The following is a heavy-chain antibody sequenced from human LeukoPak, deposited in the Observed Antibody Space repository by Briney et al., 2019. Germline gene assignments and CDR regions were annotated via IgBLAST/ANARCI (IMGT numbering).Heavy chain of an antibody. D-gene: IGHD1-26*01. CDR2: IYYSGST. CDR1: GGSISNYY. CDR3: ARGEWDLLFDY. J-gene: IGHJ4*02. V-gene: IGHV4-59*08. Sequence: SETLSLTCIVSGGSISNYYWSWIRQPPGKRLEYIGYIYYSGSTNYNPSLKSRVTISVDTSKNQFSLKLSSVTAADTAVYYCARGEWDLLFDYWGQGTLVTVSS.